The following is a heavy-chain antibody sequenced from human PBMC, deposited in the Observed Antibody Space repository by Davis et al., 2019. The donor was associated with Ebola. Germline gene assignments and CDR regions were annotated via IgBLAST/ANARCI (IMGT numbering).Heavy chain of an antibody. V-gene: IGHV4-59*08. J-gene: IGHJ3*01. CDR1: GGSISSYY. CDR3: ARREDAFHV. Sequence: MPSETLSLTCTVSGGSISSYYWSWIRQPPGKGLEWIGYIYYSGSTNYNPSLKSRVTISVDTSKNQFSLKLTSVSAADTAVYYCARREDAFHVWGQGTMVSVSS. CDR2: IYYSGST.